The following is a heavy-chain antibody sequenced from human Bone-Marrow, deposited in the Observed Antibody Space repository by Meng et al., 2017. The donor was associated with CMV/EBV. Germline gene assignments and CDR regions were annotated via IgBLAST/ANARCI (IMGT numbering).Heavy chain of an antibody. V-gene: IGHV4-39*01. D-gene: IGHD3-16*01. CDR3: ARRRDYENFDY. J-gene: IGHJ4*02. CDR2: IYYSGST. Sequence: SETLSLTCTVSGGSISSYYWSWFRQPPGKGLEWIGSIYYSGSTYYKASLKSRVTISIDTSKNQFSLKLNSVTASDTAAYYCARRRDYENFDYWGQGTLVTVSS. CDR1: GGSISSYY.